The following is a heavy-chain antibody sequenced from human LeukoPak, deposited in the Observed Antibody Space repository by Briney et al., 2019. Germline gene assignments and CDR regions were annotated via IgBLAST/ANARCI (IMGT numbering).Heavy chain of an antibody. CDR2: IGSDGST. V-gene: IGHV3-23*01. Sequence: GGSLRLSCAVSGIDFSGYAMSWVRQAPGKGLEWVSGIGSDGSTHYAESVKGRFAISRDNSKSTLYLQMNSLRAEDTAVYYCAKGRGAFDIWGQGTMVTVSS. CDR3: AKGRGAFDI. CDR1: GIDFSGYA. D-gene: IGHD3-10*01. J-gene: IGHJ3*02.